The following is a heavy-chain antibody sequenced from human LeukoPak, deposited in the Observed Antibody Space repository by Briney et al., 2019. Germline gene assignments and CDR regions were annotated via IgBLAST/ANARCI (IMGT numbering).Heavy chain of an antibody. V-gene: IGHV3-74*01. CDR1: RFTFTTYW. CDR2: INGDGSSS. CDR3: ARTSPTSHFDF. Sequence: GGSLRLSCAASRFTFTTYWMHWVRQAPGKGLVWVSRINGDGSSSNYADSVKGRFTISRDNARNTLYLQMNSLRAEDTALYYCARTSPTSHFDFWGQGTLVTVSS. J-gene: IGHJ4*02. D-gene: IGHD3-16*01.